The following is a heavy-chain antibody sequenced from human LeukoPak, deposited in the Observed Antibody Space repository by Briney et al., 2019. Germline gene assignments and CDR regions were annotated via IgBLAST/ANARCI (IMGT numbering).Heavy chain of an antibody. J-gene: IGHJ4*02. CDR3: ARDREWLRTDNEYYFDY. V-gene: IGHV4-4*07. CDR2: IYTSGST. CDR1: GGSISSYY. D-gene: IGHD5-12*01. Sequence: PSETLSLTCTVSGGSISSYYWSWIRQPAGKGLEWIGRIYTSGSTNYNPSLKSRVTMSVDTSKNQFSLKLSSVTAADTAVYYCARDREWLRTDNEYYFDYWGQGTLVTVSS.